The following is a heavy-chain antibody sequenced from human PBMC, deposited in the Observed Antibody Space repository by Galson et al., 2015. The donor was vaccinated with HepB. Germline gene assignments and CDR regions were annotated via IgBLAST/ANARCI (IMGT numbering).Heavy chain of an antibody. Sequence: WVRQSPGKRLEWIGQIYHSGDVNYNPSLKSRVIMSVDTSKNQFSLRLNSVTAADTAIYYCARDWIRDGASYYFDYWGQGTLVTVSS. CDR2: IYHSGDV. V-gene: IGHV4/OR15-8*02. CDR3: ARDWIRDGASYYFDY. D-gene: IGHD5-24*01. J-gene: IGHJ4*02.